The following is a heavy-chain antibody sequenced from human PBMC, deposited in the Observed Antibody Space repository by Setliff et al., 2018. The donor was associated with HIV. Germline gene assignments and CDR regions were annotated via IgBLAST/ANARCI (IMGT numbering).Heavy chain of an antibody. V-gene: IGHV4-34*01. Sequence: PSETLSLTCAVYGGSFSDYYWSWIRQHPGKGLEWIGYIYYSGTTYYNPSLKSRVTISVDTSKNQFSLKLSSVTAADTAVYYCARDMMYHYDNSGSFGWFDPWGQGTLVTVSS. CDR2: IYYSGTT. CDR3: ARDMMYHYDNSGSFGWFDP. J-gene: IGHJ5*02. CDR1: GGSFSDYY. D-gene: IGHD3-22*01.